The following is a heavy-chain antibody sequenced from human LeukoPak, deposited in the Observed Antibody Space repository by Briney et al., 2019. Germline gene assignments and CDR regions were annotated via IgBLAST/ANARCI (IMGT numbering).Heavy chain of an antibody. J-gene: IGHJ4*02. D-gene: IGHD6-19*01. CDR1: GFTFSSYG. V-gene: IGHV3-30*18. Sequence: PGRSLRLSCAASGFTFSSYGTHWVRQAPGKGPEWVAVISYDGSNKYYADSVKGRFTISRDNSKNTLYLQMNSLRAEDTAVYYCAKDPSSGWDYWGQGTLVTVSS. CDR2: ISYDGSNK. CDR3: AKDPSSGWDY.